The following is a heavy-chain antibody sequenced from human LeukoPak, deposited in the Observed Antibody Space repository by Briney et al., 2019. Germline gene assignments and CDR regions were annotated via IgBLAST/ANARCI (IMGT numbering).Heavy chain of an antibody. D-gene: IGHD2-15*01. CDR2: IYYSGNT. CDR1: GGSISSYY. V-gene: IGHV4-59*01. J-gene: IGHJ3*02. Sequence: SETLSLTRTVSGGSISSYYWSWIRQPPGKGLEWIGYIYYSGNTNYNPSLKRRVTISVATSKNQFSLRLSSVTAADTAVYYCARSYCGGGSCGAFDIWGQGTMVTVSS. CDR3: ARSYCGGGSCGAFDI.